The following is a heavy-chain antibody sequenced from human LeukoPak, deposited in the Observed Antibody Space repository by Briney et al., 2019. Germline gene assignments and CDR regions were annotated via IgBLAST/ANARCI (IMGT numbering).Heavy chain of an antibody. CDR3: AKCSSGWLFDY. V-gene: IGHV3-23*01. D-gene: IGHD6-19*01. CDR2: ISGSGTYT. CDR1: GFTFSSYG. J-gene: IGHJ4*02. Sequence: GGSLRLSCAASGFTFSSYGMSWVRQAPGKGLEWVSAISGSGTYTYYADSVKGRFTISRDNSKNTLYLQMNSLRADDTAVYYCAKCSSGWLFDYWGQGTLVTVSS.